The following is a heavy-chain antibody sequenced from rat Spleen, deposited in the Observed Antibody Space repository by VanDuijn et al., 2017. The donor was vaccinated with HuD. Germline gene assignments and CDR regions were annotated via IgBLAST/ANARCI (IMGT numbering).Heavy chain of an antibody. V-gene: IGHV2-43*01. J-gene: IGHJ4*01. CDR1: GFSLTSYH. CDR2: IWTGGNT. CDR3: TRAMHVYYGLTLMDA. D-gene: IGHD1-6*01. Sequence: QVQLKESGPGLVQPSQTLSLTCTVSGFSLTSYHVSWVRQSPGKGLEWLGFIWTGGNTAYNSLLKSRLSISRETSKRHVFLKMNSLQTAATAIYYCTRAMHVYYGLTLMDAWGQGASVTVSS.